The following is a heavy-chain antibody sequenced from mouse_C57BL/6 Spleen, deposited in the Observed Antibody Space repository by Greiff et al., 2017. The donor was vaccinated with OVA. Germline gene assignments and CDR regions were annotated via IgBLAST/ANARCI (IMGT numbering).Heavy chain of an antibody. D-gene: IGHD2-5*01. CDR3: ARDLRFIVTTLWDY. V-gene: IGHV5-4*01. CDR2: ISDGGSYT. Sequence: EVKLQESGGGLVKPGGSLKLSCAASGFTFSSYAMSWVRQTPEKRLEWVATISDGGSYTYYPDNVKGRFTISRDNAKNNLYLQMSHMKSEDTAMYYCARDLRFIVTTLWDYWGQGTSVIVSS. CDR1: GFTFSSYA. J-gene: IGHJ4*01.